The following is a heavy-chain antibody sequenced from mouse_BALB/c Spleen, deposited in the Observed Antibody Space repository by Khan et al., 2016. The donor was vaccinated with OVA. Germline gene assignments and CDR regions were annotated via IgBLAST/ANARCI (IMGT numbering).Heavy chain of an antibody. CDR3: WILL. CDR2: IRVKSDDYVT. CDR1: GFTFSNYW. V-gene: IGHV6-6*02. Sequence: EVQLVESGGGLVQPGGSMKLSCAASGFTFSNYWMNWVRQSPEKGLEWVAEIRVKSDDYVTQYAESVKGRITISRDDSKSSVSLQKNNLRAEDTSIYYCWILLWGQGTTVTVSS. J-gene: IGHJ2*01.